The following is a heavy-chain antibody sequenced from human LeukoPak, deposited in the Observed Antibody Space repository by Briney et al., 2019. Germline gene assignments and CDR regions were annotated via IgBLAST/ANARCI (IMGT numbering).Heavy chain of an antibody. CDR3: ARCPVVPAAIPRLSYYMDV. D-gene: IGHD2-2*02. CDR1: GYTFTSYG. J-gene: IGHJ6*03. CDR2: ISAYNGNT. V-gene: IGHV1-18*01. Sequence: GASVKVSCKASGYTFTSYGISWVRQAPGQGLEWMGWISAYNGNTNCAQKLQGRVTMTTDTSTSTAYMELRSLRSDDTAVYYCARCPVVPAAIPRLSYYMDVWGKGTTVTVSS.